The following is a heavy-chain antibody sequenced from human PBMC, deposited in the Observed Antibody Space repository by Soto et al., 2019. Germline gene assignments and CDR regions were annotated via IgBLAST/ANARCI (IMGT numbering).Heavy chain of an antibody. Sequence: EVQLLESGGGLVPPGGSLRLSCAASGFTFSSYSMSWVRQAPGKGLEWVSGFRSGGDDDTTYYADSVRGRFTISRDNSKNTLFLQMNCLRAEDTAIYSCAKKVNSGAGSQFFDYWGQGNLVTVSS. CDR2: FRSGGDDDTT. CDR3: AKKVNSGAGSQFFDY. CDR1: GFTFSSYS. J-gene: IGHJ4*02. D-gene: IGHD3-10*01. V-gene: IGHV3-23*01.